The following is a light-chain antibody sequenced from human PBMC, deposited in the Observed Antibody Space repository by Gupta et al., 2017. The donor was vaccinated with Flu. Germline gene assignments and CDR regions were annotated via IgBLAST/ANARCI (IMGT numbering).Light chain of an antibody. V-gene: IGLV1-40*01. Sequence: QSVLTQRPSVSGAPGQRVTISCTGSSSNIGAGYDVHWYKQLPGTAHNLLIYDNIKRTSGVHDRFAFSNSGAYDSLALTIRQAKDEAEDDYQYYANTINTPGVFGGGTKLTVL. CDR2: DNI. CDR1: SSNIGAGYD. CDR3: QYYANTINTPGV. J-gene: IGLJ2*01.